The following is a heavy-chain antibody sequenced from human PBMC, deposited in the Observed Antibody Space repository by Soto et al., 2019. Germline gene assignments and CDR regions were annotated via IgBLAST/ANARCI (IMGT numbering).Heavy chain of an antibody. J-gene: IGHJ4*02. CDR1: GGSISSYY. CDR3: ARDGSSSELDY. CDR2: IYYSGST. D-gene: IGHD6-6*01. Sequence: PSETLSLTCTVSGGSISSYYWSWIRQPPGKGLEWIGYIYYSGSTNYNPSLKSRVTISVDTSKNQFSLKLSSVTAADTAVYYCARDGSSSELDYGGQGTLVTVSS. V-gene: IGHV4-59*01.